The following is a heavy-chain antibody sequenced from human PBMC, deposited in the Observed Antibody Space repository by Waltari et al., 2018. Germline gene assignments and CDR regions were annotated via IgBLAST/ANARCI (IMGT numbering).Heavy chain of an antibody. CDR1: GYTFTSYA. CDR2: INAGNGNT. D-gene: IGHD2-15*01. V-gene: IGHV1-3*01. CDR3: ARAYWKGGWSLYGMDV. Sequence: QVQLVQSGAEVKKPGASVKVSCKASGYTFTSYAMHWVRQAPGQRLEWSGWINAGNGNTKYSQKFQGRVTITRDTSASTAYMELSSLRSEDTAVYYCARAYWKGGWSLYGMDVWGQGTTVTVSS. J-gene: IGHJ6*02.